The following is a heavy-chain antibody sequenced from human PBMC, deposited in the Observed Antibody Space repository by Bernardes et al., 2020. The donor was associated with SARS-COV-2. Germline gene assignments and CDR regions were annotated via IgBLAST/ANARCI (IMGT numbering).Heavy chain of an antibody. CDR1: GFTVSSNF. CDR3: ARRFRDGYNLAFDV. CDR2: MYSGGST. J-gene: IGHJ4*02. V-gene: IGHV3-53*01. Sequence: GGSLRLSCAASGFTVSSNFMNWVRQAPGKGLEWVSIMYSGGSTYYSDSGKDRFTISRDSPRNTLNLQMNSLRVDETAVYYCARRFRDGYNLAFDVWGQGTVVTV. D-gene: IGHD5-18*01.